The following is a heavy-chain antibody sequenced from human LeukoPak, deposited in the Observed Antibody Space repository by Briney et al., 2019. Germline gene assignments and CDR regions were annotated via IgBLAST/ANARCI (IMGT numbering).Heavy chain of an antibody. J-gene: IGHJ4*02. D-gene: IGHD3-10*01. CDR1: GYTFNIYG. V-gene: IGHV1-18*01. CDR2: ISTYNGNT. Sequence: ASVKVSCKASGYTFNIYGIIWVRQAPGQGLEWLGWISTYNGNTNYAPNIQDRVTMTTDTSTSTAYMELRSLRSDDTAVYYCGRALLGGSDIYTPFSYWGQGTLVTVSS. CDR3: GRALLGGSDIYTPFSY.